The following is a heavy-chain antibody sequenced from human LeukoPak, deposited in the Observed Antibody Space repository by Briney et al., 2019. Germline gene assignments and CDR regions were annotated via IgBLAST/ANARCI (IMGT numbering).Heavy chain of an antibody. CDR2: IKSKTDGGTT. CDR1: GFTFSSYA. CDR3: TTESFRTYYYDSSGLY. V-gene: IGHV3-15*01. J-gene: IGHJ4*02. Sequence: GGSLRLSCAASGFTFSSYAMSWVRQAPGKGLEWVGRIKSKTDGGTTDYAAPVKGRFTISRDDSKNTLYLQMNSLKTEDTAVYYCTTESFRTYYYDSSGLYWGQGTLVTVSS. D-gene: IGHD3-22*01.